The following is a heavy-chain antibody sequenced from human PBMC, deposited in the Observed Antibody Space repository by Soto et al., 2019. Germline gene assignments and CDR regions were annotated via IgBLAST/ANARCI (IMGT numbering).Heavy chain of an antibody. D-gene: IGHD1-7*01. V-gene: IGHV3-30*18. J-gene: IGHJ4*02. CDR1: GFPFSTYD. Sequence: GGSLRLSCAASGFPFSTYDMHWVRQAPGKGLEWVAVISYDGSTNYYADSVKGRFTISRDNSKNTLYLQMNSLRAEDTAVYYCAKVITTGTNRGFFDYWGQGTLVTVSS. CDR3: AKVITTGTNRGFFDY. CDR2: ISYDGSTN.